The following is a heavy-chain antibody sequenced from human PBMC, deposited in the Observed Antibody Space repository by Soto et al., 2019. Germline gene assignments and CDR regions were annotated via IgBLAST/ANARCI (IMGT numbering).Heavy chain of an antibody. D-gene: IGHD3-16*01. J-gene: IGHJ4*02. CDR2: FGNSDTI. V-gene: IGHV3-11*01. CDR3: AGRLTTAASLDY. Sequence: GGSLRLSCAASGFTLSDYAMSWIRQAPGKGLEWVSYFGNSDTIYYIDSVKGRFTISRDNSKNTLYLQMDSLRAEDTAICYCAGRLTTAASLDYWGRGTLVTVSS. CDR1: GFTLSDYA.